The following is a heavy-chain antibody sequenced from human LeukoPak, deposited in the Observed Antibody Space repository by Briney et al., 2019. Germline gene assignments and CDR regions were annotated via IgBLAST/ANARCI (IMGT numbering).Heavy chain of an antibody. CDR1: GYTFTSYC. Sequence: ASVKVSCKASGYTFTSYCMHWVRQAPGQGLEWMGIINPSGGSTSYAQKFQGRVTMTRDMSTSTVYMELSSLRSEDTAVYYCAREYIGTGVPFDYWGQGTLVTVSS. J-gene: IGHJ4*02. D-gene: IGHD3-10*01. V-gene: IGHV1-46*01. CDR3: AREYIGTGVPFDY. CDR2: INPSGGST.